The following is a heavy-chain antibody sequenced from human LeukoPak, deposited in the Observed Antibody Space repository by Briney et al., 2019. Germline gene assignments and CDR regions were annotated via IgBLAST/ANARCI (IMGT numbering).Heavy chain of an antibody. CDR2: IYYSGST. J-gene: IGHJ4*02. CDR1: GGSISSSSTY. D-gene: IGHD3-22*01. Sequence: SETLSLTCTVSGGSISSSSTYWGRIRQPPGKGLEWIGSIYYSGSTYYSPSLKSRITISVDTSKNQFSLKLSSVTAADTAVYYCASQYDSSGYYYFDYWGQGTLVTVS. V-gene: IGHV4-39*01. CDR3: ASQYDSSGYYYFDY.